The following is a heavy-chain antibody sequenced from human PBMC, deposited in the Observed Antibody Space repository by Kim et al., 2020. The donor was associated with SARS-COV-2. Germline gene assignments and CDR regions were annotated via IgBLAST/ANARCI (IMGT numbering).Heavy chain of an antibody. Sequence: GGSLRLSCAASGFTFPTYAMSWVRQAPGQGLEWVSGINGGGDNTDYAESVKGRFIISRDNSKNTLYLQMNNLRAEDTALYYCVPSGGVVAGIMVSRGWIFRGQGTRVNVSS. D-gene: IGHD3-16*01. V-gene: IGHV3-23*01. CDR1: GFTFPTYA. J-gene: IGHJ4*02. CDR3: VPSGGVVAGIMVSRGWIF. CDR2: INGGGDNT.